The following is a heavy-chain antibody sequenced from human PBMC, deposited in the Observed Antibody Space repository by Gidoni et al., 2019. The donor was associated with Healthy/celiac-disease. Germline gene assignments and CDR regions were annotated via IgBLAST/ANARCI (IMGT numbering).Heavy chain of an antibody. CDR2: ISYDGSNK. Sequence: QVQLVESGGGVVQPGRSLRLSCAASGFTFSSYGMHWVRQAPGKGLEWVAVISYDGSNKYYADSVKGRFTISRDNSKNTLYLQMNSLRAEDTAVYYCARMDIVVVVAATPPDYWGQGTLVTVSS. CDR3: ARMDIVVVVAATPPDY. CDR1: GFTFSSYG. V-gene: IGHV3-30*03. J-gene: IGHJ4*02. D-gene: IGHD2-15*01.